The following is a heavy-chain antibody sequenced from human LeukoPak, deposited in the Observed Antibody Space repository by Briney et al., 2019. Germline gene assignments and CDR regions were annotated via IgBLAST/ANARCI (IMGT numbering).Heavy chain of an antibody. CDR1: GFTFSSYS. D-gene: IGHD6-19*01. CDR3: ASYGVAGVRRNYYYYYGMDV. J-gene: IGHJ6*02. V-gene: IGHV3-21*04. Sequence: GGSLRLSCAASGFTFSSYSINWVRQAPGMGLEWVSSISGSSTYIYYADSVKGRFTISRDNSKNTLYLQMNSLRVEDTAVYYCASYGVAGVRRNYYYYYGMDVWGQGTTVTVSS. CDR2: ISGSSTYI.